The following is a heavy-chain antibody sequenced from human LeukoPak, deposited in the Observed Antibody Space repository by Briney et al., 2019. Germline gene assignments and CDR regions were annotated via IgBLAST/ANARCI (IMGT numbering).Heavy chain of an antibody. CDR1: GGSIFSGSYY. D-gene: IGHD1-7*01. CDR3: ARVRITGTGRVWFDP. Sequence: SETLSLTCTVSGGSIFSGSYYWSWIRQPAGKGLEWIGRIYTSGSTNYNPSLKSRVSISVVTSTNQVSLKLSSVTAADTAVYYCARVRITGTGRVWFDPWGQGTLVTVSS. J-gene: IGHJ5*02. V-gene: IGHV4-61*02. CDR2: IYTSGST.